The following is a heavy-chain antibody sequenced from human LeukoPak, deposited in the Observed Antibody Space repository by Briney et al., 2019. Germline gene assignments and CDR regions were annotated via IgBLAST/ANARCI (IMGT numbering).Heavy chain of an antibody. Sequence: PPETLSLTCTVSGYSISSGYYWGWIRQPPGKGLEWIGSIYHSGSTYYNPSLKSRVTISVDTSKNQFSLKLSSVTAADTAVYYCARDENWNYYFDYWGQGTLVTVSS. CDR2: IYHSGST. V-gene: IGHV4-38-2*02. CDR1: GYSISSGYY. J-gene: IGHJ4*02. CDR3: ARDENWNYYFDY. D-gene: IGHD1-7*01.